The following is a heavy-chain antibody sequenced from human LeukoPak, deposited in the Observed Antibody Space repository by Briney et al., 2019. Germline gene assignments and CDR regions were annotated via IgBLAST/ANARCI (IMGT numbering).Heavy chain of an antibody. CDR3: ARSTGRDGFNRLYYFDY. V-gene: IGHV4-59*12. CDR1: GGSISSYY. J-gene: IGHJ4*02. CDR2: IYYSGST. D-gene: IGHD5-24*01. Sequence: SETLSLTCTVSGGSISSYYWSWIRQPPGKGLEWIGYIYYSGSTNYNPSLKSRVTISVDTSKNQFSLKLSSVTAADTAVYHCARSTGRDGFNRLYYFDYRGQGALVTVSS.